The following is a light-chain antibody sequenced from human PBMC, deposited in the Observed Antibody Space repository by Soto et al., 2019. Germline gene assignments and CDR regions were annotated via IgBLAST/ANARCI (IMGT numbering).Light chain of an antibody. CDR3: QQYYSTPLT. Sequence: DIVMTQSPDSLAVSLGERATINCKSSQTLLYRSNNKNHLAWYQQKPGQPPKLLVYWASTRESGVPARFSGSGSVTDFTLTISSLQAEDVAVYYCQQYYSTPLTFGGGTKVAIK. CDR2: WAS. V-gene: IGKV4-1*01. CDR1: QTLLYRSNNKNH. J-gene: IGKJ4*01.